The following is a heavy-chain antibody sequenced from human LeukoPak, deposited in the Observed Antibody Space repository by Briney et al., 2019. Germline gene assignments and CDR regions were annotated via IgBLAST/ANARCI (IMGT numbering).Heavy chain of an antibody. CDR1: GFTFSSYA. CDR3: AKAITMVRGWYGYYYYGMDV. CDR2: ISGSGGST. V-gene: IGHV3-23*01. J-gene: IGHJ6*02. D-gene: IGHD3-10*01. Sequence: GGSLRLSCAASGFTFSSYAMSWVRQAPGKGLEWVSAISGSGGSTYYADSVKGRFTISRDNSENTLYLQMNSLRAEDTAVYYCAKAITMVRGWYGYYYYGMDVWGQGTTVTVSS.